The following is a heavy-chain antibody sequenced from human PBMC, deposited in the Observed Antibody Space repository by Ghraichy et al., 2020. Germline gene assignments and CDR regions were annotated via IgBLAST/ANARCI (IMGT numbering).Heavy chain of an antibody. Sequence: GGSLRLSCVASGFTFTSHAMTWVRQAPGKGLEWVSSISASGATPYYGPSASGRFTISKDNSKNTVYLQLNSLRAEETAIYFCAKGSTSAKDYYGMDVWGQGTTVTVS. D-gene: IGHD2/OR15-2a*01. CDR3: AKGSTSAKDYYGMDV. CDR2: ISASGATP. CDR1: GFTFTSHA. J-gene: IGHJ6*02. V-gene: IGHV3-23*01.